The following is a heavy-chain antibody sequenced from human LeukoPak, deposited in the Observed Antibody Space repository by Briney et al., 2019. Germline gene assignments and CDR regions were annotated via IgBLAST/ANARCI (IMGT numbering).Heavy chain of an antibody. CDR1: GFTFSSYA. CDR2: ISGSGGST. V-gene: IGHV3-23*01. CDR3: ANDTPYSSPSVGAFDI. J-gene: IGHJ3*02. D-gene: IGHD6-13*01. Sequence: GGSLRLSCAASGFTFSSYAMSWVRQAPGKGLEWVSAISGSGGSTYYADSVKGRFTISRDNSKNTLYLQMNSLRAEDTAVYYCANDTPYSSPSVGAFDIWGQGTMVTVSS.